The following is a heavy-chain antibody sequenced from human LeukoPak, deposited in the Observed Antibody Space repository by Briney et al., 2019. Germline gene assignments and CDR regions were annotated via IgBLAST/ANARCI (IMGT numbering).Heavy chain of an antibody. V-gene: IGHV3-74*01. D-gene: IGHD3-16*01. CDR3: ARGDDFSGDY. Sequence: GGSLRLSCAASGFTFSSYSMHWVRQAPGKGLVWVSRINGYGSSTDFAYSVKGRFTISRDNAKNSLYLQMNSLRAEDTAIYYCARGDDFSGDYWGQGTLVTVSS. J-gene: IGHJ4*02. CDR1: GFTFSSYS. CDR2: INGYGSST.